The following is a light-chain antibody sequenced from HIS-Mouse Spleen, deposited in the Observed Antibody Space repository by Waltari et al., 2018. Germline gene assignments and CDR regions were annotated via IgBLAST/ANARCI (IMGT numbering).Light chain of an antibody. CDR2: DVS. V-gene: IGLV2-14*03. Sequence: QSALTQPASVSGSPGQSITISCTGTSSDVGGYNYVSWYQQHPGKAPKLMIYDVSNRPSGVSNCFSGSKSGNTASLTISGLQAEDEADYYCSSYTSSSTEVFGGGTKLTVL. CDR3: SSYTSSSTEV. J-gene: IGLJ2*01. CDR1: SSDVGGYNY.